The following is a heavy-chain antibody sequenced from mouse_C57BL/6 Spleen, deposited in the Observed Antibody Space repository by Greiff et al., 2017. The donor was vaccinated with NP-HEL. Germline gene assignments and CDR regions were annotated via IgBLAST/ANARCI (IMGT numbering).Heavy chain of an antibody. Sequence: QVQLQQSGAELVKPGASVKLSCKASGYTFTEYTIHWVKQRSGQGLEWIGWFYPGSGSIKYNEKFKDKATLTADKSSSTVYMEISRLTSEDSAVYFCARHGPYYGSSYPYYFDYWGQGTTLTVSS. V-gene: IGHV1-62-2*01. CDR2: FYPGSGSI. J-gene: IGHJ2*01. CDR3: ARHGPYYGSSYPYYFDY. D-gene: IGHD1-1*01. CDR1: GYTFTEYT.